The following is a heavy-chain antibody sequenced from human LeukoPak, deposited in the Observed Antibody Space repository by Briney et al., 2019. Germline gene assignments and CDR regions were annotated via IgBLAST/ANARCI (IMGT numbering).Heavy chain of an antibody. CDR3: TTDLGTYYHGSQRLIPIDY. V-gene: IGHV3-15*01. CDR2: IKSKTDGETT. D-gene: IGHD3-10*01. CDR1: GFTFANAW. J-gene: IGHJ4*02. Sequence: GGSLRLSCVDSGFTFANAWMSWVRQAPGKGLEWIGRIKSKTDGETTNYAEPVRGRFTISRDDSKSAVYLQMNSLKIEDTAVYYCTTDLGTYYHGSQRLIPIDYWGQGTLVTVSS.